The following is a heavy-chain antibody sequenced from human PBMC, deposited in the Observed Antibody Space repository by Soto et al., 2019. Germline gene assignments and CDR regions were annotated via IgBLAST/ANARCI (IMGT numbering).Heavy chain of an antibody. V-gene: IGHV4-59*12. D-gene: IGHD6-19*01. CDR1: GGSISTKY. CDR2: IDYTGSN. Sequence: SETLSLTCTVSGGSISTKYWNWIRQPPGKGLEWIGYIDYTGSNKNNPSLNSRVTLSIDTSKNQFSLRLTSVTAADTAVYYCARDLGQWLVQGDFDIWGPGTMVTVSS. CDR3: ARDLGQWLVQGDFDI. J-gene: IGHJ3*02.